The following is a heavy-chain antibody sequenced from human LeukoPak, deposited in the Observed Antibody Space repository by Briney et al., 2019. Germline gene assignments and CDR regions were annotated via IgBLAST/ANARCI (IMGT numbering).Heavy chain of an antibody. Sequence: SETLSLTCSVSGGSIRNYDWTWIRQPPGKGLELIGHVSNSGNTKYNPSLNLRVTISIDTSKKHYSLNLSSVTAAATAASYCASRASYDSSGLDFWGQGILVTVSS. CDR3: ASRASYDSSGLDF. V-gene: IGHV4-59*08. J-gene: IGHJ4*02. CDR2: VSNSGNT. CDR1: GGSIRNYD. D-gene: IGHD3-22*01.